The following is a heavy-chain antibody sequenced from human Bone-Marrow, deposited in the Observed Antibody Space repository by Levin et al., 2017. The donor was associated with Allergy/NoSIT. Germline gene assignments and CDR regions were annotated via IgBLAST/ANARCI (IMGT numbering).Heavy chain of an antibody. D-gene: IGHD1-1*01. CDR2: ISYDGSNK. CDR3: ARDGPTGTRPYYFDY. CDR1: GFTFSSYA. Sequence: GESLKISCAASGFTFSSYAMHWVRQAPGKGLEWVAVISYDGSNKYYADSVKGRFTISRDNSKNTLYLQMNSLRAEDTAVYYCARDGPTGTRPYYFDYWGQGTLVTVSS. J-gene: IGHJ4*02. V-gene: IGHV3-30-3*01.